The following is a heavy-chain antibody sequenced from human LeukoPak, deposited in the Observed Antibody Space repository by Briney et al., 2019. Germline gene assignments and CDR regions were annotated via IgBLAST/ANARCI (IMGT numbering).Heavy chain of an antibody. CDR2: ISSSSSYI. V-gene: IGHV3-21*01. J-gene: IGHJ1*01. CDR3: AKGVGARMGGYFQH. Sequence: GGSLRLSCAASGYTFSSYSMNWVRQAPGKGLEWVSSISSSSSYIYYADSVKGRFTISRDNSKNTLYLQMNSLRAEDTAVYYCAKGVGARMGGYFQHWGQGTLVTVSS. CDR1: GYTFSSYS. D-gene: IGHD1-26*01.